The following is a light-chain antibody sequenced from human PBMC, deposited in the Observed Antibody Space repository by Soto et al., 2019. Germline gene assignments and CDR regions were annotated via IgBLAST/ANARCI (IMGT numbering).Light chain of an antibody. CDR2: LGS. J-gene: IGKJ4*01. CDR1: QSLLHSNGYNY. V-gene: IGKV2-28*01. Sequence: DIVMTQSPLSLSVTPGEPASISCRSSQSLLHSNGYNYLDWYLQKPGQSPLLLIYLGSNRASWVPDRSSARGSGTDFTLKISSVEAEDVGVYYCLQAVQTPPSFGGGTKVEIK. CDR3: LQAVQTPPS.